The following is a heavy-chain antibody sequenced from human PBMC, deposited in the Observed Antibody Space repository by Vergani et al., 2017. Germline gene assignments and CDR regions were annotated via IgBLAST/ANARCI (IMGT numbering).Heavy chain of an antibody. Sequence: QVQLVQSGAEVKKPGSSVKVSCKASGGTFSSYAISWVRQAPGQGLEWMGGIIPIFGTANYAQKFQGRVTITADKCTSTAYLKLRSLRSEDTAVCYCAGEDEVYGYDSSGVGAFDIWGQGTMVTVSS. CDR3: AGEDEVYGYDSSGVGAFDI. CDR1: GGTFSSYA. CDR2: IIPIFGTA. D-gene: IGHD3-22*01. V-gene: IGHV1-69*06. J-gene: IGHJ3*02.